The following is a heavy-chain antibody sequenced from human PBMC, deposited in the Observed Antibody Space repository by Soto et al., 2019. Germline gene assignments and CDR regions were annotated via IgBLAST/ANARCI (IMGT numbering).Heavy chain of an antibody. D-gene: IGHD6-19*01. CDR1: GFTFSSYW. Sequence: EVQLVESGGGLVQPGGSLRLSCAASGFTFSSYWMHWVRQAPGKGLVWVSRINSDGSSTSYADSVKGRFTISRDNAKNTLYLQMNRLRAEDTAVYYCARATVAGLEDDGFQHWGQGTLVTVSS. CDR2: INSDGSST. J-gene: IGHJ1*01. CDR3: ARATVAGLEDDGFQH. V-gene: IGHV3-74*01.